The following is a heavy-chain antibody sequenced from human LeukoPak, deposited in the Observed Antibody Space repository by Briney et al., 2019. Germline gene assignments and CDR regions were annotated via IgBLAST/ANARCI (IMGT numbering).Heavy chain of an antibody. CDR3: ARALATHYYDSSGYYCDY. V-gene: IGHV3-23*01. CDR1: GFTFSSYA. CDR2: ISGSGGST. Sequence: GGSLRLSCAASGFTFSSYAMSWVRQAPGKGLEWVSAISGSGGSTYYADSVKGRFTISRDNAKNSLYLQMNSLRAEDTAVYYCARALATHYYDSSGYYCDYWGQGTLVTVSS. J-gene: IGHJ4*02. D-gene: IGHD3-22*01.